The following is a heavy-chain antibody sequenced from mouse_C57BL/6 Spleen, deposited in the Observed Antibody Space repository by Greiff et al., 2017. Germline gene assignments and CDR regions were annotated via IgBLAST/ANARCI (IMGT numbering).Heavy chain of an antibody. V-gene: IGHV1-5*01. CDR2: IYPGNSDT. J-gene: IGHJ2*01. CDR3: TRFYDGYYPYYCDY. Sequence: VQLQQSGTVLARPGASVKMSCKTSGYTFTSYWMHWVKQRPGQGLEWIGAIYPGNSDTSYNQKFKGKAKLTAVTSSSPAYMELSRLTNEDSAVYYCTRFYDGYYPYYCDYWGQGTTLTVSS. D-gene: IGHD2-3*01. CDR1: GYTFTSYW.